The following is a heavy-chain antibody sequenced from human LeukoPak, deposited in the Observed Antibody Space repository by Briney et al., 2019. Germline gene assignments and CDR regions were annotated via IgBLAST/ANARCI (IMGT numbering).Heavy chain of an antibody. Sequence: GASVKVSCKASGYTFTSYGISWVRQAPGQGLEWMGWINPNSGGTNYAQKFQGWVTMTRDTSISTAYMELSRLRSDDTAVYYCARDRGEHYYDSSGPFDYWGQGTLVTVSS. V-gene: IGHV1-2*04. CDR2: INPNSGGT. J-gene: IGHJ4*02. CDR1: GYTFTSYG. D-gene: IGHD3-22*01. CDR3: ARDRGEHYYDSSGPFDY.